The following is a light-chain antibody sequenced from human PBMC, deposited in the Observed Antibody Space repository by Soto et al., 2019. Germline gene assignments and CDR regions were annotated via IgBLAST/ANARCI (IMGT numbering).Light chain of an antibody. CDR2: KAS. CDR1: QSISSW. CDR3: KQYNSYYRT. J-gene: IGKJ1*01. V-gene: IGKV1-5*03. Sequence: DIQMTQSPSTLSASLGDRATITCRASQSISSWLAWYQQKPGKATKLLIYKASSLESEVPSRFSGSGSGTEFTLTISRMQPDELATYYCKQYNSYYRTLGKGTTGELK.